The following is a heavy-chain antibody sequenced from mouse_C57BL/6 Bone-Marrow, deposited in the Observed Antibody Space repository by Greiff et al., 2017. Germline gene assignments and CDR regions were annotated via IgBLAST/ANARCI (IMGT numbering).Heavy chain of an antibody. Sequence: EVKLMESGPGLVKPSQSLSLTCSVTGYSITSGYYWNWIRQFPGNKLEWMGYISYDGSNNYNPSLKNRISITRDTSKNQFFLKLNSVTTEDTATYDCARRDYGIDYAMDYWGQGTSVTVSS. CDR2: ISYDGSN. V-gene: IGHV3-6*01. D-gene: IGHD2-1*01. CDR1: GYSITSGYY. CDR3: ARRDYGIDYAMDY. J-gene: IGHJ4*01.